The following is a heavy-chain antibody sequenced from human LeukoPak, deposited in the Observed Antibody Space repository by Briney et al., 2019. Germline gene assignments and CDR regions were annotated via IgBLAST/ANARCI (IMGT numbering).Heavy chain of an antibody. CDR2: MYYSGST. V-gene: IGHV4-39*01. J-gene: IGHJ4*02. D-gene: IGHD4-17*01. Sequence: SETLSLTCTVSGGSISSSAYYWGWFRQPPGKGLEWIGSMYYSGSTYYNPSLKSRVTISVDTSKNQFSLKLSSVTAADTAVYYCARVMTTVFNFDYWGQGTLVTVSS. CDR1: GGSISSSAYY. CDR3: ARVMTTVFNFDY.